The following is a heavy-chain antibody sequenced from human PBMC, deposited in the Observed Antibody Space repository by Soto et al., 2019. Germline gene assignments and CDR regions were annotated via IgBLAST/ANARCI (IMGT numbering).Heavy chain of an antibody. CDR2: ISGSGGST. V-gene: IGHV3-23*01. D-gene: IGHD1-26*01. CDR1: GFTFSSYA. CDR3: ARRGSGSYYDY. J-gene: IGHJ4*02. Sequence: EVQLLESGGGLVQPGGSLRLSCAASGFTFSSYAMRWVRQAPVKGLEWVSAISGSGGSTYYADSVKGRFTISRDNSRNTLYLQRDSLRAEDTAVYYSARRGSGSYYDYWGQGTLVTVSS.